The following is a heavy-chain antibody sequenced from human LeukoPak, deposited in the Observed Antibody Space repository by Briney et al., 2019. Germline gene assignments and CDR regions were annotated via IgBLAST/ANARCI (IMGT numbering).Heavy chain of an antibody. Sequence: GGSLRLSCAASGFTFSSYSMNWVRQAPGKGLEWVANIKQDGSEKYYVDSVKGRFTISRDNAKNSLYLQMNSLRAEDTAVYYCARDRAGSYSGFDYWGQGTLVTVSS. CDR1: GFTFSSYS. J-gene: IGHJ4*02. CDR2: IKQDGSEK. V-gene: IGHV3-7*01. CDR3: ARDRAGSYSGFDY. D-gene: IGHD3-10*01.